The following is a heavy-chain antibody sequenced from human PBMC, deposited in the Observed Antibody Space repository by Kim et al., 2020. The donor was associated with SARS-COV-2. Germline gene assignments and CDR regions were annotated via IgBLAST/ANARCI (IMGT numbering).Heavy chain of an antibody. Sequence: DSVKGRLTITRDNSKNALYLQMNSLRAEETAVYYCARDPNLSTYARSLDYWGQGTLVTVSS. D-gene: IGHD2-8*01. CDR3: ARDPNLSTYARSLDY. J-gene: IGHJ4*02. V-gene: IGHV3-30*01.